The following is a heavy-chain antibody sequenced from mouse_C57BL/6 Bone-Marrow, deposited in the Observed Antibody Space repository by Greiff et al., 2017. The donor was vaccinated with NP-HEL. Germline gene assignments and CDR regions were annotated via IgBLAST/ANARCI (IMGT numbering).Heavy chain of an antibody. J-gene: IGHJ4*01. CDR2: IWTGGGT. Sequence: VKLQQSGPGLVAPSQSLSITCTVSGFSLTSYAISWVRQPPGKGLEWLGVIWTGGGTNYNSALKSRLSISKDNSKSQVFLKMNSLQTDDTARYYCAREDDYDYYAMDYWGQGTSVTVSS. V-gene: IGHV2-9-1*01. D-gene: IGHD2-4*01. CDR3: AREDDYDYYAMDY. CDR1: GFSLTSYA.